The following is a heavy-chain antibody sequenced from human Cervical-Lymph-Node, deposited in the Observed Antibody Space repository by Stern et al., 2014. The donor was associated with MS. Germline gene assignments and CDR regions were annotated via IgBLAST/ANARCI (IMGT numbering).Heavy chain of an antibody. CDR2: ISGDDDK. CDR3: AHSLPMFRGVLSYGMDV. CDR1: GFSLSTSGVG. Sequence: QITLKASGPTLVKPTQTLTLTCTFSGFSLSTSGVGVGWIRQPPGKALEWLALISGDDDKRYTPSLKRRLTITKDTSKTQVVLTMTNMDPVDTATYYCAHSLPMFRGVLSYGMDVWGQGTTVTVSS. V-gene: IGHV2-5*02. D-gene: IGHD3-10*01. J-gene: IGHJ6*02.